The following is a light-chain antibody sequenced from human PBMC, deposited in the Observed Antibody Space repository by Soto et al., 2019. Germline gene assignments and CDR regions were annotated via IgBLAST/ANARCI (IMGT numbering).Light chain of an antibody. CDR2: DAS. J-gene: IGKJ2*01. CDR1: QRISSW. Sequence: DIQMTQSPSALSASVGDRVTIACRASQRISSWLAWYQQKPGKAPKLHIYDASSLESRVPSRFSGSGSGTDFTLTIGDLRPDDFATYYFQQDNTFSYTVGQGTKLEIK. CDR3: QQDNTFSYT. V-gene: IGKV1-5*01.